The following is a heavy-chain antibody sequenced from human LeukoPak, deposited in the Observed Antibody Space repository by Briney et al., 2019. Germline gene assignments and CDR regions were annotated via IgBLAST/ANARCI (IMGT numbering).Heavy chain of an antibody. D-gene: IGHD2-8*01. CDR3: AKGMASLDY. Sequence: GGSLRLSCAASGFPFSSYGMSWVRQAPGKGLEWVPVISASGGSTYYADSVKGRFTISRDNSKNTLYLQMNSLRAEDTAEYYCAKGMASLDYWGRGTLVTVSS. CDR1: GFPFSSYG. CDR2: ISASGGST. J-gene: IGHJ4*02. V-gene: IGHV3-23*01.